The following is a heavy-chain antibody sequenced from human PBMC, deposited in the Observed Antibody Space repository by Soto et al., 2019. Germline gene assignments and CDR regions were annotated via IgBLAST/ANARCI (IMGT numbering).Heavy chain of an antibody. CDR1: GFTFSSYA. V-gene: IGHV3-30-3*01. CDR3: GRCSSTSCHLGSDY. Sequence: QVQLVESGGGVVQPGRSLRLSCAASGFTFSSYAMNWVRQAPGKGLEWVALISYDGSNKYYADSVMGRFTISRDSSKNTLYLQMNSLRAADTAVYYCGRCSSTSCHLGSDYWGQGTLVTVSS. CDR2: ISYDGSNK. J-gene: IGHJ4*02. D-gene: IGHD2-2*01.